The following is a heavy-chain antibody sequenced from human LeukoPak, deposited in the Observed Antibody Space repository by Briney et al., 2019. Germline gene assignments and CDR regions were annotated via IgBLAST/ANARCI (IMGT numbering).Heavy chain of an antibody. CDR1: GFTFTTYA. CDR3: AKLGAVRSDYYYYYMDV. D-gene: IGHD3-10*01. V-gene: IGHV3-23*01. Sequence: GGSLRLSCAASGFTFTTYAMSWVRQAPGKGLEWISSISGSGGSTYHADSVKGRFTISRDNSKNTLYLQMNSLRDEDTAIYFCAKLGAVRSDYYYYYMDVWGKGTTVTVSS. J-gene: IGHJ6*03. CDR2: ISGSGGST.